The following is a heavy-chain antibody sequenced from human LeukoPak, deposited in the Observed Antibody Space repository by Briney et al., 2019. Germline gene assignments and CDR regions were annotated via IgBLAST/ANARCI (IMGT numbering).Heavy chain of an antibody. CDR3: ARATDSRIAAAGIY. CDR1: GFTFSSYW. CDR2: IKQDGSEK. Sequence: GGSLRLSCAASGFTFSSYWMSWVRQAPGKGVEWVANIKQDGSEKYYVDSVKGRFTISRDNAKNSLYLQMNSLRAEDTAVYYCARATDSRIAAAGIYWGQGTLVTVSS. V-gene: IGHV3-7*04. J-gene: IGHJ4*02. D-gene: IGHD6-13*01.